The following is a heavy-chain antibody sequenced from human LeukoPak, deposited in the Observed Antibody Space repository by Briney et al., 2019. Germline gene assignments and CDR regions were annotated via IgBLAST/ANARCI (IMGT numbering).Heavy chain of an antibody. CDR1: GYIFTSYG. CDR3: ARSRYSSDRFDP. D-gene: IGHD6-19*01. CDR2: ISAYNGNT. V-gene: IGHV1-18*04. Sequence: ASVKVSCKASGYIFTSYGISWVRQAPGQGLEWMGWISAYNGNTNYAQKLQGRVTMTTDTSTSTAYMELRCLRSDDTAVYYCARSRYSSDRFDPWGQGTLVTVSS. J-gene: IGHJ5*02.